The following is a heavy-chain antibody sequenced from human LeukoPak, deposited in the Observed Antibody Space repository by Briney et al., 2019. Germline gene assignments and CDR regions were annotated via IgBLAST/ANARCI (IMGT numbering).Heavy chain of an antibody. CDR3: AQGGSLYYFDY. J-gene: IGHJ4*02. D-gene: IGHD3-16*01. CDR1: GFTFSTYW. CDR2: ISGSGGST. V-gene: IGHV3-23*01. Sequence: GGSLRLSCAASGFTFSTYWMSWVRQAPGKGLEWVSGISGSGGSTYYADSVKGRFTISRDNSKNTLYLQMNSLRAEDTAVYYCAQGGSLYYFDYWGQGTLVTVSS.